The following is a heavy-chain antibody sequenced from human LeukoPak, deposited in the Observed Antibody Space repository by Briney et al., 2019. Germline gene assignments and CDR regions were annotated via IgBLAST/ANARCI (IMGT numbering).Heavy chain of an antibody. Sequence: GGSLRLSCAASGFTFSSYAMSWVRQAPGKGLEWVSVIYSGGSTSYADSVKGRFTISRDNSRNTVSLQMNTLRAEDTAVYYCARGNSYDSSGYPEYFQNWGQGTLVTVSS. V-gene: IGHV3-66*01. J-gene: IGHJ1*01. CDR2: IYSGGST. CDR3: ARGNSYDSSGYPEYFQN. D-gene: IGHD3-22*01. CDR1: GFTFSSYA.